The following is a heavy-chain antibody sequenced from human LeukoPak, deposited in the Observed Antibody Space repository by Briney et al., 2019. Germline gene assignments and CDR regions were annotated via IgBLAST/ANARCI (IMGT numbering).Heavy chain of an antibody. J-gene: IGHJ5*02. CDR1: GGSISGGGYY. CDR3: ARGIKVPGYCSSTSCSPMFDP. Sequence: SETLSLTCTVSGGSISGGGYYWSWIRQHPGKGLERIGYSYYSGSTYYNPSLKSRVTISVDTSKNQFSLKLSSVTAADTAVYYCARGIKVPGYCSSTSCSPMFDPWGQGTLVTVSS. V-gene: IGHV4-31*03. CDR2: SYYSGST. D-gene: IGHD2-2*01.